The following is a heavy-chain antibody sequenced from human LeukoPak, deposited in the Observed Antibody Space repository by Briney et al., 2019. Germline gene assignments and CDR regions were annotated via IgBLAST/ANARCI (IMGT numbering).Heavy chain of an antibody. CDR2: IYPGDSDT. D-gene: IGHD2-21*02. Sequence: GESLKISCKGSGYSFTNYWIGCVRQMPGKGLEWMGIIYPGDSDTRYSPSFQGQVTISADKSISTAYLQWSSLKASDTAMYYCARIRDSIYFDYWGQGTLVTVSS. CDR1: GYSFTNYW. V-gene: IGHV5-51*01. CDR3: ARIRDSIYFDY. J-gene: IGHJ4*02.